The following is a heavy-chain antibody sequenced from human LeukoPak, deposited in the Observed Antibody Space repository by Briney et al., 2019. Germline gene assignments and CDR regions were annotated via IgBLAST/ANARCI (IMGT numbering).Heavy chain of an antibody. CDR2: IKQDGSEK. Sequence: GGSLRLSCAASGFTLDDYGMSWVRQAPGKGLEWVANIKQDGSEKYYVDSVKGRFTISRDNAKNSLYLQMNSLRAEDTAVYYCARDVGYFGSGSYPDYFDYWGQGILVTVSS. J-gene: IGHJ4*02. D-gene: IGHD3-10*01. CDR1: GFTLDDYG. CDR3: ARDVGYFGSGSYPDYFDY. V-gene: IGHV3-7*01.